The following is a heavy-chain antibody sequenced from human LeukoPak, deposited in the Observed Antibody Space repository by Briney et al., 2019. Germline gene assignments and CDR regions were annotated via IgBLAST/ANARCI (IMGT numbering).Heavy chain of an antibody. V-gene: IGHV3-13*04. Sequence: PGGSLRLSCAASGFTFSSYDMHWVRQVTGKGLEWVSAMSSAGDTYYPESVKGRFAISRENAKNSLYLQMNSLRAGDTAVYYCARGVLREFNEDYYYNFGMDVWGQGTTVTVSS. J-gene: IGHJ6*02. CDR2: MSSAGDT. CDR1: GFTFSSYD. D-gene: IGHD3-16*01. CDR3: ARGVLREFNEDYYYNFGMDV.